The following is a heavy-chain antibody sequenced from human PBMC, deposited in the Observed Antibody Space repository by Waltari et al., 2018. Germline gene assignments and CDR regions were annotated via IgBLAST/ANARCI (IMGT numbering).Heavy chain of an antibody. CDR3: ARAFQYGGTSHFDD. Sequence: DVQLAESGGGLVQPGGSLRLSCAVSGFTFSDYYMDWVRQAPGKGREWVARSRNKANSYTTEDAASVKGRFTISRDDSKNSLNLQMNSLETDDTAVYFCARAFQYGGTSHFDDWGQGTLVTVSS. D-gene: IGHD1-26*01. CDR2: SRNKANSYTT. V-gene: IGHV3-72*01. CDR1: GFTFSDYY. J-gene: IGHJ4*02.